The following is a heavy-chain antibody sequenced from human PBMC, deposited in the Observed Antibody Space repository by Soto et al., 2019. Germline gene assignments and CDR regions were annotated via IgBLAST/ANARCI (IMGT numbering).Heavy chain of an antibody. CDR3: ARGGAHTAMANEY. CDR2: ISFDGSTT. D-gene: IGHD5-18*01. Sequence: PGGSLRLSCAASGVTVSSYWMHGGRQASGKGLVWVSRISFDGSTTTYADSVKGRFTISRDNAKNTLYLQMNSLRAEDTAVYYCARGGAHTAMANEYWGQGARVTAS. J-gene: IGHJ4*02. V-gene: IGHV3-74*01. CDR1: GVTVSSYW.